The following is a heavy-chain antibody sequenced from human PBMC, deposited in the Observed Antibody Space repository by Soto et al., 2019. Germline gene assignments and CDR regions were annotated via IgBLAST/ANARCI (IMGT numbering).Heavy chain of an antibody. CDR3: ARVYYYDSSGPYNDI. D-gene: IGHD3-22*01. V-gene: IGHV3-21*01. CDR1: GFTFSSYA. J-gene: IGHJ3*02. Sequence: GGSLRLSCAASGFTFSSYAMSWVRQSPGKGLEWVSSISSSSSYIYYADSVKGRFTISRDNAKNSLYLQMNSLRAEDTAVYYCARVYYYDSSGPYNDIWGQGTMVTVSS. CDR2: ISSSSSYI.